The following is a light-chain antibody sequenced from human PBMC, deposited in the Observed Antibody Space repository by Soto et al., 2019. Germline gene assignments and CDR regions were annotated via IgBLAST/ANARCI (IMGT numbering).Light chain of an antibody. V-gene: IGLV2-8*01. J-gene: IGLJ1*01. CDR3: SSYAGNYNSFYV. CDR1: SSDVGGYNY. CDR2: EVN. Sequence: QSALTQPPSASGSPGQSVTISCTGTSSDVGGYNYVSWYQQHPGKAPKLMIYEVNKRPSGVPDRFSGSKSGNTASLTVSGLQAEDEADYYCSSYAGNYNSFYVFGTGTKVTVL.